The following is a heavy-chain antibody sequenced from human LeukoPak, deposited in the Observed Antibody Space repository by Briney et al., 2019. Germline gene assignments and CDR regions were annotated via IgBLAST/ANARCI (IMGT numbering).Heavy chain of an antibody. V-gene: IGHV3-66*02. J-gene: IGHJ6*02. CDR2: IYSGGST. CDR3: ASQGGDYSNPSGLYYYYGMDV. D-gene: IGHD4-11*01. Sequence: PGGSLRLSCAASGFTVSGNYMSWVRQAPGKGLEWVSVIYSGGSTYYADSVKGRFTISRDNSKNTLYLQMNSLRAEDTAVYYCASQGGDYSNPSGLYYYYGMDVWGQGTTVTVSS. CDR1: GFTVSGNY.